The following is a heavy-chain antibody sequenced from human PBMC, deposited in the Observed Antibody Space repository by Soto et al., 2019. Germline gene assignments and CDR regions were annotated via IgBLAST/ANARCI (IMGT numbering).Heavy chain of an antibody. V-gene: IGHV4-39*01. CDR3: ARQGGGTDHYDFWSGYYTTLFDY. J-gene: IGHJ4*02. CDR2: IYYSGST. Sequence: SETLSLTCTVSGGSISSSSYYWGWIRQPPGKGLEWIGSIYYSGSTYYNPSLKSRVTISVDTSKNQFSLKLSSVTAADTAVYYCARQGGGTDHYDFWSGYYTTLFDYWGQGTLVTVSS. D-gene: IGHD3-3*01. CDR1: GGSISSSSYY.